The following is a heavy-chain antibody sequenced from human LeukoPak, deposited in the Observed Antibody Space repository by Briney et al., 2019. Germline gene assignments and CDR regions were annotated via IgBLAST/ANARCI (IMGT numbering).Heavy chain of an antibody. Sequence: GASVKVSCKASGYTFTSYDINWVRQATGQGLEWMGWMNPNSGNTGYAQKFQGRVTMTRNTSISTAYMELSSLRSEDTAVYYCASRGGYRSYYYYHMDVWGKGTTVTVSS. CDR1: GYTFTSYD. J-gene: IGHJ6*03. D-gene: IGHD3-22*01. CDR2: MNPNSGNT. CDR3: ASRGGYRSYYYYHMDV. V-gene: IGHV1-8*01.